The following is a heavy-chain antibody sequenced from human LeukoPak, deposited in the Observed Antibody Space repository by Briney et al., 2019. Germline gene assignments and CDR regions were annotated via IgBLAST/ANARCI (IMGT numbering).Heavy chain of an antibody. D-gene: IGHD6-19*01. CDR2: INSDGSST. CDR3: AREAVAGLCLDY. CDR1: GFTFSSYW. V-gene: IGHV3-74*01. Sequence: GGSLRLSCAASGFTFSSYWMHWVRQAPGKGLVWVSRINSDGSSTSYADSVKGRFTISRDNAKNTLYLQMNSQRAEDTAVYYCAREAVAGLCLDYWGQGTLVTVSS. J-gene: IGHJ4*02.